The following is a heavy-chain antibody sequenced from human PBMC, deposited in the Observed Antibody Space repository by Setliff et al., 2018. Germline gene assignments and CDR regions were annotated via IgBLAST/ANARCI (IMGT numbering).Heavy chain of an antibody. CDR3: ARGHSSSPRGDI. D-gene: IGHD6-6*01. V-gene: IGHV1-8*02. CDR1: GYTFTSYD. J-gene: IGHJ3*02. CDR2: MNPNSGNT. Sequence: ASVKVSCKASGYTFTSYDINWVRQATGQGLEWMEWMNPNSGNTGYAQKFQGRVTMIRNTSISTAYMELSSLRSEDTAVYYCARGHSSSPRGDIWGQGTMVTVSS.